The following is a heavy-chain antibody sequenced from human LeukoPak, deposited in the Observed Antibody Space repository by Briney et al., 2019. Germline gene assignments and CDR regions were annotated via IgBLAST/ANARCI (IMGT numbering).Heavy chain of an antibody. Sequence: SETLSLTCAVSGYSISSGYYWGWIRQPPGKGLEWFGSIYHSGSTYYNPSLKSRVTISVDTSKNQFSLKLSSVTAADTAVYYCATLTHYYDDRQLDYWGQGTLVTVSS. D-gene: IGHD3-22*01. CDR2: IYHSGST. V-gene: IGHV4-38-2*01. CDR3: ATLTHYYDDRQLDY. J-gene: IGHJ4*02. CDR1: GYSISSGYY.